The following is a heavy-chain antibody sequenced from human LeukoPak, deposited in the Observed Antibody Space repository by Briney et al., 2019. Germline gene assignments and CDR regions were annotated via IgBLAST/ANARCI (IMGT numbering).Heavy chain of an antibody. D-gene: IGHD1-26*01. CDR2: ISGSGGTT. CDR3: AKTPNSGNYYASFDY. CDR1: GFTFSSYA. Sequence: GGSLRLSCAASGFTFSSYAMSWVRQAPGKGLEWVSVISGSGGTTYYAGSVKGRFTISRDNSKDTLYLQMNSLRAEDTAVYYCAKTPNSGNYYASFDYWGQGTLVAVSS. J-gene: IGHJ4*02. V-gene: IGHV3-23*01.